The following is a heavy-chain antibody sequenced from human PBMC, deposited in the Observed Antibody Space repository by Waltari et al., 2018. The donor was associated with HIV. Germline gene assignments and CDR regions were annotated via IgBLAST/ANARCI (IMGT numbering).Heavy chain of an antibody. CDR3: ARGVGGSYFDY. D-gene: IGHD1-26*01. J-gene: IGHJ4*02. CDR1: ASTFSRYA. V-gene: IGHV3-30-3*01. Sequence: QVQMVESGGGVAKPGSPLRPSCAASASTFSRYAMHWVRQAPGKGLEGVAVRSYDGSNKYYADSVKGRFTISRDNSKNTLYLQMNSLRAEDTAVYYCARGVGGSYFDYWGQGTLVTVSS. CDR2: RSYDGSNK.